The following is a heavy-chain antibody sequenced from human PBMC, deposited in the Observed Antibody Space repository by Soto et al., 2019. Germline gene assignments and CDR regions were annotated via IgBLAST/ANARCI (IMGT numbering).Heavy chain of an antibody. D-gene: IGHD6-19*01. Sequence: LRLSCAASGFTFSTYAMNWVRQAPGKGLEWVSGISGSGDSTYYADSVKGRFTVSRDNSKNTLYLQMNSLRAEDTAVFYCAKERGSGWIFDYWSQGTLVTVSS. CDR3: AKERGSGWIFDY. J-gene: IGHJ4*02. CDR1: GFTFSTYA. CDR2: ISGSGDST. V-gene: IGHV3-23*01.